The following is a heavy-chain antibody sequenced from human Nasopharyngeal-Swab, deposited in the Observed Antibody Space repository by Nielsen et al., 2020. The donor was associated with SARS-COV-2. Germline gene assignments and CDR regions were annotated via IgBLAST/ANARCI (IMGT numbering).Heavy chain of an antibody. Sequence: GRPLRLSCAASGFTFSSYGMHWVRPAPGKGLGWVAVLSYDGSNTYYADSVKVRFTLSRDNSQHPLYLQMNSLRAEDTAVYYRAKVGGSGSFDYWGQGTLVTVSP. CDR1: GFTFSSYG. CDR2: LSYDGSNT. D-gene: IGHD3-10*01. J-gene: IGHJ4*02. V-gene: IGHV3-30*18. CDR3: AKVGGSGSFDY.